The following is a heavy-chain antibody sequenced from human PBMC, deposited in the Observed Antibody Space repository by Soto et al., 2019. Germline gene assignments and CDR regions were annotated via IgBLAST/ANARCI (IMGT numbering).Heavy chain of an antibody. CDR1: GGSISSYY. CDR2: IYTSGST. CDR3: ARDPQRCSGGSCYLDP. V-gene: IGHV4-4*07. J-gene: IGHJ5*02. Sequence: ESLSLTCTVSGGSISSYYWSWIRQPAGKGLEWIGRIYTSGSTNYNPSLKSRVTMSVDTSKNQFSLKLSSVTAADTAVYYCARDPQRCSGGSCYLDPWGQGTLVTVSS. D-gene: IGHD2-15*01.